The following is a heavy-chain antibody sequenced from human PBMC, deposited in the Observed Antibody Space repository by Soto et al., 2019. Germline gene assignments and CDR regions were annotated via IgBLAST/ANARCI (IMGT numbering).Heavy chain of an antibody. Sequence: GGSLRLSXSASGFTFSAYSMHWVCLAPGKGLEHVSTVSSGGGSTFYADSVKGRFTISRDNSKNTLYLQMARLRPEDTAVYYCAKNRYCSSTSCFDFSYGLDVWGQGTTVTVSS. CDR2: VSSGGGST. D-gene: IGHD2-2*01. CDR1: GFTFSAYS. CDR3: AKNRYCSSTSCFDFSYGLDV. J-gene: IGHJ6*02. V-gene: IGHV3-64D*06.